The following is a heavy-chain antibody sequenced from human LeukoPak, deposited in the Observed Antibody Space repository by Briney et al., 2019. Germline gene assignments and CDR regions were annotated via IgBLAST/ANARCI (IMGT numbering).Heavy chain of an antibody. J-gene: IGHJ4*02. Sequence: PSETLSLTGTVSGGSVSSSSYYWGWIRQPPMKGLEWIGSIYYSGSTEYNLSLKSRVTISVDTSRNQSSLKLSSVTAADTAVYYCARHQSYGSGTYYAPFDNWGQGILVTVSS. CDR3: ARHQSYGSGTYYAPFDN. CDR1: GGSVSSSSYY. V-gene: IGHV4-39*01. CDR2: IYYSGST. D-gene: IGHD3-10*01.